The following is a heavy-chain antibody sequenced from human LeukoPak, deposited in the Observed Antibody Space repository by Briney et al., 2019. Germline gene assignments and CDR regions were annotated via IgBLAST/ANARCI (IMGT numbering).Heavy chain of an antibody. CDR2: IYHSGST. J-gene: IGHJ6*02. Sequence: SGTLSLTCAVSGGSISSSNWWSWVRQPPGQGLEWIGEIYHSGSTNYNPSLKSRVTISVDKSKNQFSLKPSSVTAADTAVYYCARGLTDTAMVIYYYYGMDVWGQGTTVTVSS. CDR3: ARGLTDTAMVIYYYYGMDV. CDR1: GGSISSSNW. V-gene: IGHV4-4*02. D-gene: IGHD5-18*01.